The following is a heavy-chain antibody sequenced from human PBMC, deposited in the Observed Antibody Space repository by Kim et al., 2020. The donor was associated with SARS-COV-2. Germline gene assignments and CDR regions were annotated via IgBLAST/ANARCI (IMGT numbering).Heavy chain of an antibody. CDR3: AREGVVTWFWFDP. V-gene: IGHV4-39*07. D-gene: IGHD2-21*02. Sequence: SETLSLTCTVSGGSISSSSYYWGWIRQPPGKGLEWIGSIYYSGSTYYNPSLKSRVTISVDTSKNQFSLKLSSVTAADTAVYYCAREGVVTWFWFDPWGQG. J-gene: IGHJ5*02. CDR2: IYYSGST. CDR1: GGSISSSSYY.